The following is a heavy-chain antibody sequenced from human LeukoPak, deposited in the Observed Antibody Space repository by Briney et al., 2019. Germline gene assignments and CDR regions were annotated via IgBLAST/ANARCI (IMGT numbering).Heavy chain of an antibody. J-gene: IGHJ3*02. V-gene: IGHV4-59*01. CDR1: GGSISSYY. D-gene: IGHD5-24*01. Sequence: SQTLSLTCTVSGGSISSYYWSWIRQPPGKGLEWIGYIYYSGSTNYNPSLKSRVTISVDTSKNQFSLKLSSVTAADTAVYYCARRGGGGMATINAFDIWGQGTMVTVPS. CDR2: IYYSGST. CDR3: ARRGGGGMATINAFDI.